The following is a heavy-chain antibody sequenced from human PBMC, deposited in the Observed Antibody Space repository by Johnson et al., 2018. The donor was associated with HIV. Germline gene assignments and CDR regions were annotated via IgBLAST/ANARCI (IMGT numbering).Heavy chain of an antibody. CDR1: GFTVSSNY. J-gene: IGHJ3*02. Sequence: VQLVEFGGGLVQPGGSLRLSCAASGFTVSSNYMSWVRQAPGKGLEWVSVLYSGGSTYYADSVKGRFTISRDNSKNTLYLQMNSLRAEDTAVYYCSRDASYYGSANDAFDIWGQVTMVTVSS. CDR2: LYSGGST. D-gene: IGHD3-10*01. V-gene: IGHV3-66*01. CDR3: SRDASYYGSANDAFDI.